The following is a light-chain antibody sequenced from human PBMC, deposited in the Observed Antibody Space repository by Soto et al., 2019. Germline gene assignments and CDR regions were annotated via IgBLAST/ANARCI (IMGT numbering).Light chain of an antibody. J-gene: IGLJ7*01. CDR2: GNS. Sequence: QSVLTQPPSVSGAPGQRVTISCTGSSSNIGAGYDVHWYQQLPGTAPKLLIYGNSNRPSGVPDRFSGSKSGTSASLAITGLQAEDEADYYCCSYAGSSPAVFGGGTQLTVL. V-gene: IGLV1-40*01. CDR3: CSYAGSSPAV. CDR1: SSNIGAGYD.